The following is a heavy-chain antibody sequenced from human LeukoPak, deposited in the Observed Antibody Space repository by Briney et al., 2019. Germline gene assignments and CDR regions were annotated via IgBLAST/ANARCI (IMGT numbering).Heavy chain of an antibody. V-gene: IGHV1-2*06. Sequence: ASVKVSCXASGYTFTGYYMHWVRQAPGQGLEWMGRINPNSGGTNYAQKFQGRVTITRDTTISTAYMELSRLRSDDTAVYYYARVRTPNARNCSSTSCYRGNWFDPWGQGTLVTVSS. D-gene: IGHD2-2*02. CDR1: GYTFTGYY. J-gene: IGHJ5*02. CDR3: ARVRTPNARNCSSTSCYRGNWFDP. CDR2: INPNSGGT.